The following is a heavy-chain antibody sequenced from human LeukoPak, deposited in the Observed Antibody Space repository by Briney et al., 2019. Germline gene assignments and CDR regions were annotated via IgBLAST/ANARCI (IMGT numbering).Heavy chain of an antibody. CDR2: IKSKTDGGTT. CDR1: GFTFSNAW. D-gene: IGHD5-18*01. J-gene: IGHJ6*03. Sequence: GGSLRLSCAASGFTFSNAWMSWVRQAPGKGLEWVGRIKSKTDGGTTDYAAPVKGRFTISRDDSKNTLYLQMNSLTTDNTAVYYCTRGYSYGYIYYYYYMDVWGKGTTVTVSS. CDR3: TRGYSYGYIYYYYYMDV. V-gene: IGHV3-15*01.